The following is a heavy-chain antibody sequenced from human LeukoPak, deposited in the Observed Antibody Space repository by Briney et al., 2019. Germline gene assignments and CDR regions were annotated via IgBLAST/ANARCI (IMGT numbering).Heavy chain of an antibody. D-gene: IGHD3-22*01. V-gene: IGHV1-18*01. CDR1: GYTFTSYG. J-gene: IGHJ4*02. CDR3: ARPYDSSGYYYVYFDY. Sequence: GASVKVSCKASGYTFTSYGISWVRQAPGQGLEWMGWISAYNGKTNYAQKLQGRVTMTTDTSTSTAYMELRSLRSDDTAVYYCARPYDSSGYYYVYFDYWGQGTLVTVSS. CDR2: ISAYNGKT.